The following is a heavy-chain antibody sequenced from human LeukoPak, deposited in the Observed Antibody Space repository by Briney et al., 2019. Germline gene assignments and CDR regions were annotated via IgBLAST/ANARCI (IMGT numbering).Heavy chain of an antibody. V-gene: IGHV3-74*01. CDR3: VSFYETY. CDR1: GNYW. Sequence: GGSLRLSCAASGNYWTHWVRQAPGKGLVWVSHINSDGSWTSYADSVKGRSTISKDNAKNTVYLQMNNLRAEDTAVYYCVSFYETYWGRGTLVTVSS. CDR2: INSDGSWT. D-gene: IGHD2-2*01. J-gene: IGHJ4*02.